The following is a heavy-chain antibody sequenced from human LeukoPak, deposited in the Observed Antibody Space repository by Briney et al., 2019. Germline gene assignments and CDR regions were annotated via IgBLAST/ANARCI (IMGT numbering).Heavy chain of an antibody. Sequence: GGSLRLSCAASGFTVSTNYMSWVRQAPGKGLEWVSVISASGSSTYYADTGKGRFTISRDNAKNSLYLQMNSLRAEDTAVYYCATGNILTAWGQGTLVTVSS. CDR2: ISASGSST. J-gene: IGHJ5*02. D-gene: IGHD3-9*01. CDR3: ATGNILTA. CDR1: GFTVSTNY. V-gene: IGHV3-11*04.